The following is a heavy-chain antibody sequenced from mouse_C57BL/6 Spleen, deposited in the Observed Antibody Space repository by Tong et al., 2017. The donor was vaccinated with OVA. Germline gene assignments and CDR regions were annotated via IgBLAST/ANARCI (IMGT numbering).Heavy chain of an antibody. J-gene: IGHJ4*01. CDR3: ARGYYYGRGAMDY. V-gene: IGHV1-80*01. Sequence: VQLQESGAELVKPGASVKISCKASGYAFSSYWMNWVKQRPGKGLEWIGQIYPGDGDTNYNGKFKGKATLTADKSSSTAYMQLSSLTSEDTAMYYCARGYYYGRGAMDYWGQGTSVTVSS. CDR1: GYAFSSYW. D-gene: IGHD1-1*01. CDR2: IYPGDGDT.